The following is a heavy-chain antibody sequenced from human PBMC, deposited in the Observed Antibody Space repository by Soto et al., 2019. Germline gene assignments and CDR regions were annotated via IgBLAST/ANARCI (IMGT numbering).Heavy chain of an antibody. Sequence: SETLSLTCSVSGASITSHYWNWIRQSAGEGLQWIGRVYARGATNYNPSLKSRVTISGDTSKTQFSLKLTSVTAADTSVYYCARSSGDDFFYYGMDVWGHGTTVTVSS. CDR3: ARSSGDDFFYYGMDV. CDR1: GASITSHY. D-gene: IGHD4-17*01. V-gene: IGHV4-59*10. J-gene: IGHJ6*02. CDR2: VYARGAT.